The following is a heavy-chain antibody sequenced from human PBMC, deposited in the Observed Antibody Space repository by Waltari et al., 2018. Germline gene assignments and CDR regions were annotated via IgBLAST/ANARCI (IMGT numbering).Heavy chain of an antibody. J-gene: IGHJ4*02. Sequence: EVQLVESGGGLVQPGGSLRLSCAASGFSTDYWLDWVRQAPGKGLVWAQRMKTNGTSITYADSVKGRFTISRDSAKNTYYLQMNGLRAEDTAVYYCTTNPGYWGQGTLVTVSS. CDR3: TTNPGY. CDR1: GFSTDYW. V-gene: IGHV3-74*03. CDR2: MKTNGTSI.